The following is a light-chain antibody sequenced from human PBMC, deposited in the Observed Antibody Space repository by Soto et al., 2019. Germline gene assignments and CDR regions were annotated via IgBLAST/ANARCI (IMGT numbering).Light chain of an antibody. V-gene: IGKV1-9*01. CDR1: QGISSY. CDR2: GAS. J-gene: IGKJ4*01. Sequence: IQLTQSPSSLSASVGDRVTITCRASQGISSYLAWYQQKPGKAPELLISGASALQSGVPSRFSGSGSGTDFTLTISSLQPEDFATYYCQQLNSHPLTFGGGTKVEIK. CDR3: QQLNSHPLT.